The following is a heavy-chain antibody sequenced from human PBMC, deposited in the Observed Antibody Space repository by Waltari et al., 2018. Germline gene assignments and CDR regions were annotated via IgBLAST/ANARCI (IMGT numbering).Heavy chain of an antibody. V-gene: IGHV4-59*01. D-gene: IGHD3-9*01. Sequence: QVQLQESGPGLVKPSETLSLTCTVSGGSISSYYWSWIRQPPGKGLEWIGYIYYSGSTNYNPSRKSRVTISVDTSKNQFSLKLSAVTAADTAVYYCARGTTISDAFDIWGQGTMVTVSS. J-gene: IGHJ3*02. CDR1: GGSISSYY. CDR3: ARGTTISDAFDI. CDR2: IYYSGST.